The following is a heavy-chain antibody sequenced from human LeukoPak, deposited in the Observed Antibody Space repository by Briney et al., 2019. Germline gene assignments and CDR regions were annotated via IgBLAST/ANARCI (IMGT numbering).Heavy chain of an antibody. V-gene: IGHV4-59*01. CDR2: IYYNGST. Sequence: SETLSLTCTVSGGYINSYYWSWIRQPPGKGLEWIGYIYYNGSTYYNPSLESRVTITVDTSKTQLSLKLSSVTAADTAVYYCARSGGSGSYSYWGQGTQVTVSS. D-gene: IGHD3-10*01. J-gene: IGHJ4*02. CDR1: GGYINSYY. CDR3: ARSGGSGSYSY.